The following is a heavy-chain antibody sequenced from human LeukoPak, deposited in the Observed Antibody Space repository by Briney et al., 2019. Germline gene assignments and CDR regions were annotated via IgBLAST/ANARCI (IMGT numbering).Heavy chain of an antibody. D-gene: IGHD6-13*01. Sequence: PETLSLTCTVSGGSISSSSYYWGWIRQPPGKGLEWIGSIYYSGSTYYNTSLKSRVTISVDTSKNQFSLKLSSVTAADTAVYYCARLRIAAAGTRWFDXXGQGTRVTVSS. V-gene: IGHV4-39*01. CDR3: ARLRIAAAGTRWFDX. CDR1: GGSISSSSYY. J-gene: IGHJ5*02. CDR2: IYYSGST.